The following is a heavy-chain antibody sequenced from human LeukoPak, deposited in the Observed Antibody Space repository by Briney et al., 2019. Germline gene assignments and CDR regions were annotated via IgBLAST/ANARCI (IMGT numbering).Heavy chain of an antibody. CDR1: GYSISSGYY. CDR3: ARVGMVRGVIGYYYYYYMDV. D-gene: IGHD3-10*01. V-gene: IGHV4-4*07. J-gene: IGHJ6*03. CDR2: IYTSGST. Sequence: PSETLSLTCTVSGYSISSGYYWSWIRQPAGKGLEWIGRIYTSGSTNYNPSLKSRVTMSVDTSKNQFSLKLSSVTAADTAVYYCARVGMVRGVIGYYYYYYMDVWGKGTTVTISS.